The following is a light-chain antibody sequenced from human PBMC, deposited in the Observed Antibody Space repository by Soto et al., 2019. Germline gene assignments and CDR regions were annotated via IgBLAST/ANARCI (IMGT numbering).Light chain of an antibody. CDR3: QQYNSYPHT. V-gene: IGKV1-5*03. CDR1: QSICSW. J-gene: IGKJ2*01. CDR2: KAS. Sequence: DIQMTQSPSTLSASVGDRVTITCRASQSICSWLAWYQQKPGKAPKLLIYKASSSQSGVPSRFSGSGSGTEFTLTISSLQPDDFATYFCQQYNSYPHTFGQGTKLEI.